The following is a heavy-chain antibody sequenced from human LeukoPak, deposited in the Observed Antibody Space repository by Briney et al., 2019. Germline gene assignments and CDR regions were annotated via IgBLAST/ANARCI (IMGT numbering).Heavy chain of an antibody. CDR3: ARGLGYDFWSGYSPGYYFDY. V-gene: IGHV1-18*01. CDR1: GYTFTSYG. Sequence: ASVKVSCKASGYTFTSYGISWVRQAPGRGLEWMGWISAYNGNTNYAQKLQGRVTMTTDTSTSTAYMELRSLRSDDTAVYYCARGLGYDFWSGYSPGYYFDYWGQGTLVTVSS. D-gene: IGHD3-3*01. CDR2: ISAYNGNT. J-gene: IGHJ4*02.